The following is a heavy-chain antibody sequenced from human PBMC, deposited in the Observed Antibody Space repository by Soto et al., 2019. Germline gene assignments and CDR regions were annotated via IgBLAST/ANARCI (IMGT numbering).Heavy chain of an antibody. CDR1: GGTFSSYA. Sequence: QVHLVQSGAEVKKPGSSVKVSCEASGGTFSSYAISWVRQAPGQGLEWMGGIIPLFGTANYAQKFQGRVTMTADKSTYTAYMELSSLRSEDTAVYYCARDLWHYYGSGTYYGSYFDYWGQGTLVTVSS. V-gene: IGHV1-69*06. J-gene: IGHJ4*02. CDR3: ARDLWHYYGSGTYYGSYFDY. D-gene: IGHD3-10*01. CDR2: IIPLFGTA.